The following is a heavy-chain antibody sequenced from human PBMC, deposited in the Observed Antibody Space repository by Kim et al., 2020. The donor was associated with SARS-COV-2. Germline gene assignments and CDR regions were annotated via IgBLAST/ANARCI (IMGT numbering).Heavy chain of an antibody. CDR1: GYTFTSYG. CDR2: ISAYNGNT. J-gene: IGHJ3*02. CDR3: ARDRVRLRFLEWPHHDAFDI. V-gene: IGHV1-18*04. D-gene: IGHD3-3*01. Sequence: ASVKVSCKASGYTFTSYGISWVRQAPGQGLEWMGWISAYNGNTNYAQKLQGRVTMTTDTSTSTAYMELRSLRSDDTAVYYCARDRVRLRFLEWPHHDAFDIWGQGTMVTVSS.